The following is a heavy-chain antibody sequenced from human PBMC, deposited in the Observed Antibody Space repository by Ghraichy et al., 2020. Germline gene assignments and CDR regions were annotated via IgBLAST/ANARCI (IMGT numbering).Heavy chain of an antibody. CDR3: AKGPYYDFWSGYYWQDY. J-gene: IGHJ4*02. V-gene: IGHV3-23*01. CDR1: GFTFSSYA. D-gene: IGHD3-3*01. Sequence: GGSLRLSCAASGFTFSSYAMSWVRQAPGKGLEWVSAISGSGGSTYYADSVKGRFTISRDNSKNTLYLQMNSLRAEDTAVYYCAKGPYYDFWSGYYWQDYWGQGTLVTVSS. CDR2: ISGSGGST.